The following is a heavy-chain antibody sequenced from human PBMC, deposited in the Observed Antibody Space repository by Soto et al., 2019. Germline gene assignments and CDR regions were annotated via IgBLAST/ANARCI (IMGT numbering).Heavy chain of an antibody. V-gene: IGHV3-11*01. CDR1: GFTFSDYY. J-gene: IGHJ6*02. D-gene: IGHD5-12*01. Sequence: QVQLVESGGGLVKPGGSLRLSCAASGFTFSDYYMSWIRQAPGKGLEWVSYIGNSGSPIYYADSVKGRVTISRDNAKNSLYLQMNSLRAEDTAVYYCTRRYSVYDGVGMDVWGQGTTVTVSS. CDR3: TRRYSVYDGVGMDV. CDR2: IGNSGSPI.